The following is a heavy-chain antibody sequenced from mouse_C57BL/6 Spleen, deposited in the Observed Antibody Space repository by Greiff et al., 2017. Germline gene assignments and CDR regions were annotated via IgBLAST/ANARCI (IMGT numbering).Heavy chain of an antibody. Sequence: VQLQQSGPELVKPGASVKISCKASGYAFSSSWMNWVKQRPGKGLEWIGRIYPGDGDTNYNGKFKGKATLTADKSSSTAYMQLSSLTSEDSAVYFCARKIYYDYEGFAYWCQGTLVTVSA. CDR2: IYPGDGDT. CDR1: GYAFSSSW. CDR3: ARKIYYDYEGFAY. D-gene: IGHD2-4*01. V-gene: IGHV1-82*01. J-gene: IGHJ3*01.